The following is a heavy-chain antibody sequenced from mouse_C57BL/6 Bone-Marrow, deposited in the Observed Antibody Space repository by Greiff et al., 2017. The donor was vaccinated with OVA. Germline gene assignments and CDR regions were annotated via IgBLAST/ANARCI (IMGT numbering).Heavy chain of an antibody. V-gene: IGHV3-1*01. J-gene: IGHJ4*01. CDR3: ARSYGYADYYAMDY. CDR1: GYSITSGYD. Sequence: EVQLQESGPGMVKPSQSLSLTCTVTGYSITSGYDWHWIRHFPGNKLEWMGYISYSGSTNYNPSLKSRISITHDTSKNHFFLKLNSVTTEDTATYYCARSYGYADYYAMDYWGQGTSVTVSS. D-gene: IGHD2-2*01. CDR2: ISYSGST.